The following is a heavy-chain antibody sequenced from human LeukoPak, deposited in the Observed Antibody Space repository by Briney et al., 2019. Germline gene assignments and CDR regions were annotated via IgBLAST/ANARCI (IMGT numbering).Heavy chain of an antibody. CDR2: IYSGGST. CDR3: ARAESGYSYGYIYYYGMDV. J-gene: IGHJ6*02. V-gene: IGHV3-53*01. D-gene: IGHD5-18*01. CDR1: GFTVSSNY. Sequence: GGSLRLSCAASGFTVSSNYMSWVRQAPGKGLEWGSAIYSGGSTYYADSVKGRFTISRDNSKNTLYLQMNSLRAEDTAVYYCARAESGYSYGYIYYYGMDVWGQGTTVTVSS.